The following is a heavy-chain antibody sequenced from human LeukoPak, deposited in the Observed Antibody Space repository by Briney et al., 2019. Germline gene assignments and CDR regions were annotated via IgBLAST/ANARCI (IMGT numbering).Heavy chain of an antibody. CDR2: IIPIFGTA. Sequence: SVTVSCKASGGTSSSYAISWVRQAPGQGLEWMGGIIPIFGTANYAQKFQGRVTITTDESTSTAYMELSSLRSDDTAVYYCARAGDIVVVPARDNWFDPWGQGTLVTVSS. V-gene: IGHV1-69*05. CDR3: ARAGDIVVVPARDNWFDP. J-gene: IGHJ5*02. D-gene: IGHD2-2*01. CDR1: GGTSSSYA.